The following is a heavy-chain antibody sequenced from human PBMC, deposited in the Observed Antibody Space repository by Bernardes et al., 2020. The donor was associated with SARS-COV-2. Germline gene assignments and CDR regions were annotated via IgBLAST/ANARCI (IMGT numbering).Heavy chain of an antibody. Sequence: GGSLSLSCAASGFSFSDYWMHWVRQAPGKGLMWVSRINGGGSSVNYADSVKGRFTISRDNAKNTLYLQMSSLSAEDTAVYYCTRGPLSGYGSFGVWGQGTLVTVSS. CDR2: INGGGSSV. CDR3: TRGPLSGYGSFGV. D-gene: IGHD5-12*01. J-gene: IGHJ4*02. CDR1: GFSFSDYW. V-gene: IGHV3-74*01.